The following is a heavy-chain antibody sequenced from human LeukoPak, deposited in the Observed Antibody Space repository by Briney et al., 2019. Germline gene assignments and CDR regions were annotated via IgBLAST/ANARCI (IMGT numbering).Heavy chain of an antibody. J-gene: IGHJ4*02. Sequence: ASVKVSCKASGYTFTSYGINWVRQATGQGLVWMGWMNPNSGNTGYAQKFQGRVTITRNTSISTAYMELSSLRSDDTAVYYCARVRSIAAAGTLFWFDYWGQGTLVTVSS. CDR3: ARVRSIAAAGTLFWFDY. V-gene: IGHV1-8*03. D-gene: IGHD6-13*01. CDR2: MNPNSGNT. CDR1: GYTFTSYG.